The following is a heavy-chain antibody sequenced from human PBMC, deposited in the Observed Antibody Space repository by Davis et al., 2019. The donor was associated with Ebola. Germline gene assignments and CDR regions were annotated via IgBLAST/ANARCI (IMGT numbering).Heavy chain of an antibody. CDR1: GGSISSYY. CDR2: INHSGST. V-gene: IGHV4-34*01. CDR3: ASITVTTLVDY. D-gene: IGHD4-17*01. J-gene: IGHJ4*02. Sequence: PSETLSLTCTVSGGSISSYYWSWIRQPPGKGLEWIGEINHSGSTNYNPSLKSRVTISVDTSKNQFSLKLSSVTAADTAVYYCASITVTTLVDYWGQGTLVTVSS.